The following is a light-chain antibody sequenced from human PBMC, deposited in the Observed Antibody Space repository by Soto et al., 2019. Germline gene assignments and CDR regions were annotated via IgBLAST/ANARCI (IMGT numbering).Light chain of an antibody. CDR3: QQYNSYSPIT. Sequence: DIQMTQSPSTLSASVGDRVTITCRASQSISSWLVWYQQKPGKAPKLLIYDASSLESGVPSRFSGSGSGTEFTLTISSLQPDDFATYYCQQYNSYSPITFGGGTKVEIK. CDR1: QSISSW. J-gene: IGKJ4*01. V-gene: IGKV1-5*01. CDR2: DAS.